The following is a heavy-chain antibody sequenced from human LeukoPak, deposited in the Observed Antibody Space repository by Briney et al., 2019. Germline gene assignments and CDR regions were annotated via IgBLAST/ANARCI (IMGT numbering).Heavy chain of an antibody. V-gene: IGHV4-4*07. J-gene: IGHJ5*02. CDR1: GGPISNYY. Sequence: SETLSLTCTVSGGPISNYYWIWIRRPAGEGLEWIGRIYTGGSIDSNPSLKSRVTMSVDTSKNQFSLKLSSVTAADTAVYFCARLYSDSWSRVDPWGQGTLVTVSS. D-gene: IGHD6-13*01. CDR3: ARLYSDSWSRVDP. CDR2: IYTGGSI.